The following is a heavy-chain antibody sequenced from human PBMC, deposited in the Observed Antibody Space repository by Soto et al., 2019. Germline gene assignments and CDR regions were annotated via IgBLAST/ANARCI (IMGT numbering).Heavy chain of an antibody. Sequence: EVQLVESGGGLVQPGGSLRLSCAASGFTFSSYEMNWVRQAPGKGLEWVSYISSSGSTIYYADSVKGRFTISRDNAKNALYLQMNSLRAEDTAVYYCALGGPFGLTPLGMDVWGQGTTFTVSS. V-gene: IGHV3-48*03. J-gene: IGHJ6*02. D-gene: IGHD3-3*01. CDR1: GFTFSSYE. CDR3: ALGGPFGLTPLGMDV. CDR2: ISSSGSTI.